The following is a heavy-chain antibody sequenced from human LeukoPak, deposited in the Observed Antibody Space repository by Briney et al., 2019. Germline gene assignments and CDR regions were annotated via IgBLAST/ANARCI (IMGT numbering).Heavy chain of an antibody. CDR2: VYHGGSS. D-gene: IGHD3-10*01. J-gene: IGHJ6*03. CDR3: ARALRITMVRGVYSYYMDV. CDR1: GYSISSGFY. V-gene: IGHV4-38-2*02. Sequence: PSETLSLTCTVSGYSISSGFYWGWIRQPPGKGLEWIGNVYHGGSSYYNPSLKSRVTISVDTSKNQFSLKLSSVTAADTAVYYCARALRITMVRGVYSYYMDVWGKGTTVTIS.